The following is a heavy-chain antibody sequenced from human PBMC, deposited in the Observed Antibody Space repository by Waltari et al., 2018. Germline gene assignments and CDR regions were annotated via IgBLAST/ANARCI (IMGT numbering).Heavy chain of an antibody. CDR2: ISYDGSNK. J-gene: IGHJ3*02. D-gene: IGHD6-13*01. CDR1: GFTFSSYA. CDR3: AKLAAAGNDAFDI. V-gene: IGHV3-30*18. Sequence: QVQLVESGGGVVQPGRSLRLSCAASGFTFSSYAMHWVRQAPGKGLEWVAVISYDGSNKYYADSVKGRFTISRDNSKNTLYLQMNSLRAEDTAVYYCAKLAAAGNDAFDIWGQGTMVTVSS.